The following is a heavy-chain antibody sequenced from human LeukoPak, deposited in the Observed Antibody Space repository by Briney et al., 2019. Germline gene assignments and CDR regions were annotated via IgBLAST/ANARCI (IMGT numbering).Heavy chain of an antibody. D-gene: IGHD3-10*01. CDR2: INPNSGGT. Sequence: ASVKVSCKASGYTFTGYYMHWVRQAPGQGLEWMGWINPNSGGTNYAQKFQGKVTMTRDTSISTAYMELSRLRSDDTAVYYCARDPGSENWFDPWGQGTLVTVSS. CDR3: ARDPGSENWFDP. J-gene: IGHJ5*02. V-gene: IGHV1-2*02. CDR1: GYTFTGYY.